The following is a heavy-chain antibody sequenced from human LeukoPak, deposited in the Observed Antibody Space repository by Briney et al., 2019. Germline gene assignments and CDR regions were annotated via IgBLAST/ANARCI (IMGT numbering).Heavy chain of an antibody. J-gene: IGHJ4*02. Sequence: GGSLRLSCTASGSTFGDYAMTWVRQAPGKGLEWVGFIRSKVYGGTPEYAASVKGRFTISRDDSKGIAYLQMNSLKTEDTAVYYCTRDQTPYYWGQGTLVTVSS. CDR2: IRSKVYGGTP. CDR1: GSTFGDYA. V-gene: IGHV3-49*04. CDR3: TRDQTPYY.